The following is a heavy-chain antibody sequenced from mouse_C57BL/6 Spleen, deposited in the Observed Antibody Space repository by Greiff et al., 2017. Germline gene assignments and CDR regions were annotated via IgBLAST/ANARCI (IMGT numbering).Heavy chain of an antibody. CDR2: TSYSGIT. CDR3: ARAQLAYWYFDD. Sequence: EVQLQQSGPSLVRPSQTLSLTCTVTGFSFNSDCYWIWIRQFPGNKLEYIGYTSYSGITYYNPPLESRTYITRDTSKNQFSLKLSSVTTEATATYCCARAQLAYWYFDDWGTGTTVTVSS. CDR1: GFSFNSDCY. V-gene: IGHV3-3*01. J-gene: IGHJ1*03. D-gene: IGHD4-1*02.